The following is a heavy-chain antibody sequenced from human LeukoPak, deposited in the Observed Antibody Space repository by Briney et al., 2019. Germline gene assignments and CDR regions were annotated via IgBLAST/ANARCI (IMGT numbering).Heavy chain of an antibody. J-gene: IGHJ2*01. D-gene: IGHD2-15*01. Sequence: SETLSLTCAVYGGSFGGYYWSWIRQPPGKGLEWIGEINHSGSTNYNPPLKSRVTISVDTSKNQFSLKLSSVTAADTAVYYCARVGGTYCSGGSCYRNWYFDLWGRGTLVTVSS. CDR2: INHSGST. CDR1: GGSFGGYY. V-gene: IGHV4-34*01. CDR3: ARVGGTYCSGGSCYRNWYFDL.